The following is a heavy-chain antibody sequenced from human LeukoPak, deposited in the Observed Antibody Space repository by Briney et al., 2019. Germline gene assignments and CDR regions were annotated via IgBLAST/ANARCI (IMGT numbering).Heavy chain of an antibody. D-gene: IGHD5-12*01. J-gene: IGHJ4*02. V-gene: IGHV4-39*01. CDR1: GGSISSSSYY. Sequence: SETLSLTCTVSGGSISSSSYYWGWIRQPRGKGGEGIGSIYYSGSTYYNPALRSRVTRSVYKAKNQFSLKLSSVTAADTAVYYCARFSGEDYFDYWGQGTLVPVSS. CDR3: ARFSGEDYFDY. CDR2: IYYSGST.